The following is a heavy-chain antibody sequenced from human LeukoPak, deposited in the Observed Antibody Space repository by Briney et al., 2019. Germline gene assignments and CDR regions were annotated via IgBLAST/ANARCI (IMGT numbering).Heavy chain of an antibody. Sequence: QSGGSLRLSCVVSGFTFSSYGMHWVRQAPGKGLEWVALIWYDGSNKYYADSVKGRFTISRDNSKNTLCLQMNSLRAEDTAVYYCAKAAGGATSLFDYWGQGTLVTVSS. CDR1: GFTFSSYG. J-gene: IGHJ4*02. CDR2: IWYDGSNK. D-gene: IGHD1-26*01. CDR3: AKAAGGATSLFDY. V-gene: IGHV3-30*02.